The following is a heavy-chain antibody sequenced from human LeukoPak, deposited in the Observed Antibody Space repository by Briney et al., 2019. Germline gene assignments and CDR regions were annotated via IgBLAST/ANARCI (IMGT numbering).Heavy chain of an antibody. D-gene: IGHD2-15*01. CDR2: ISAYNGNT. CDR3: ARDQDQDRYYYGMDV. CDR1: GYTFTSYG. V-gene: IGHV1-18*01. Sequence: ASVKVSCKASGYTFTSYGISWVRQAPGQGLEWMGWISAYNGNTNYAQKLQGRVTMTTDTSTSTAYMELRSLRSDDTAVYYCARDQDQDRYYYGMDVWGQGTTVTVSS. J-gene: IGHJ6*02.